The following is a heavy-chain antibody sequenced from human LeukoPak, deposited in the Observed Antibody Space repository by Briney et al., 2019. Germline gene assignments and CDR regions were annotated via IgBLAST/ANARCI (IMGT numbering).Heavy chain of an antibody. Sequence: VGALRLSCAASGFTLSHHYLDWVRQAPGKGLAWVGHTRHKAASYSTEYDTSVKGRFTVSRDDSGNTLYLQMNSLRTEDTAVYYCTTGQATTCHDGYWGQGTLVIVSS. CDR2: TRHKAASYST. CDR1: GFTLSHHY. J-gene: IGHJ4*02. CDR3: TTGQATTCHDGY. V-gene: IGHV3-72*01. D-gene: IGHD1-1*01.